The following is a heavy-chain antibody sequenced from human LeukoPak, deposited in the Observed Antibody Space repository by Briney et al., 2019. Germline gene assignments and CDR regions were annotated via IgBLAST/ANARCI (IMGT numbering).Heavy chain of an antibody. Sequence: PGGSLRLSCAASGFTFSSYAMSWVRQAPGKGLEWVSAISGSGGSIYHADSVKGRFTLSRDNSKNTLYLQMNSLRAEDTAVYYCATGYSSGWFWGLDYWGQGTLVTVSS. CDR1: GFTFSSYA. J-gene: IGHJ4*02. D-gene: IGHD6-19*01. V-gene: IGHV3-23*01. CDR3: ATGYSSGWFWGLDY. CDR2: ISGSGGSI.